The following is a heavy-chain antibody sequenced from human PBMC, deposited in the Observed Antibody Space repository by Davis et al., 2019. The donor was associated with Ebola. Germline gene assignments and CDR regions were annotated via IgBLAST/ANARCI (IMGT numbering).Heavy chain of an antibody. Sequence: PGGSLRLSCAASGLIFSDYYMSWIRQAPGKGLEWVSYISTSGSTKYYADSVKGRFTISRDNAKNSLYLQMNSLRAEDTAVYYCARDDWNYDRWGQGALVTVSS. D-gene: IGHD1-7*01. CDR2: ISTSGSTK. CDR3: ARDDWNYDR. J-gene: IGHJ5*02. CDR1: GLIFSDYY. V-gene: IGHV3-11*01.